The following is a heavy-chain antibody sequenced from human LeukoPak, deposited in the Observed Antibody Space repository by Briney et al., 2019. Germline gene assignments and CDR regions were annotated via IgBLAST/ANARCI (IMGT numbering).Heavy chain of an antibody. CDR1: GYTFTGYY. D-gene: IGHD1-26*01. V-gene: IGHV1-2*02. J-gene: IGHJ4*02. CDR3: ARISGSYSTRTDY. Sequence: ASVKVSCKASGYTFTGYYMHWVRQAPGQGLEWMGWINPNSGGTNYAQKLQGRVTMTRDTSISTAYMELSRLRSDDTAVYYCARISGSYSTRTDYWGQGTLVTVSS. CDR2: INPNSGGT.